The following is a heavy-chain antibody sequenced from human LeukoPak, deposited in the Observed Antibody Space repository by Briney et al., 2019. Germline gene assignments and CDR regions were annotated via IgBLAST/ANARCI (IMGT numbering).Heavy chain of an antibody. Sequence: GGSLRLSCAASGFTFSSYAMSWVRQAPGKGLEWVSAISGSGGSTYYADSVKGRFTISRDNSKNPLYLQMNSLRAEDTAVYYCAKDCSSTSCYSYYWGQGTLVTVSS. CDR3: AKDCSSTSCYSYY. D-gene: IGHD2-2*01. CDR2: ISGSGGST. CDR1: GFTFSSYA. J-gene: IGHJ4*02. V-gene: IGHV3-23*01.